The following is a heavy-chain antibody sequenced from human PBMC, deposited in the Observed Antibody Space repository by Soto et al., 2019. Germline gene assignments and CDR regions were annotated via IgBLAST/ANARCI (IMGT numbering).Heavy chain of an antibody. Sequence: ASVKVSCKASGYTFTRSGISWVRQAPGQRLEWMGWINAGNSDTTYSQKFQGRVTITRDTSASTAYMELSSLRSEDTAVYYCARSIVVVTALDYWGQGTLVTVSS. J-gene: IGHJ4*02. CDR1: GYTFTRSG. V-gene: IGHV1-3*01. D-gene: IGHD2-21*02. CDR3: ARSIVVVTALDY. CDR2: INAGNSDT.